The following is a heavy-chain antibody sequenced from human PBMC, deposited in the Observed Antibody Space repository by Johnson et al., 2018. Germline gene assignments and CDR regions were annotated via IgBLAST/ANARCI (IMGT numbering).Heavy chain of an antibody. CDR2: ISGRGRST. Sequence: EVQLVESGGGLVQPGGSLRLSCAASGLAFSSFALSWVRQAPGKGLEGVSPISGRGRSTYYADSVKGRFTISRDNSKNTLYGEMNSLRADDTALYYSAKGRGPFYYYDMDFWGQGTTVTVSS. J-gene: IGHJ6*02. CDR3: AKGRGPFYYYDMDF. CDR1: GLAFSSFA. V-gene: IGHV3-23*04.